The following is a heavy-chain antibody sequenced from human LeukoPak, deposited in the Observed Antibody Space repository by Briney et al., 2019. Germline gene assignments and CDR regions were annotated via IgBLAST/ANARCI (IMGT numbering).Heavy chain of an antibody. Sequence: ASVKVSCKASGYTFSGYYMHWVRQAPGEGLEWMSWINTNSGGTKYVEKVQGRVTMTRDTSNNTAYMEVSSLTSDDMAVYYCARERGTLAVGGEAVYIWGQGTMVTVSS. CDR2: INTNSGGT. J-gene: IGHJ3*02. CDR3: ARERGTLAVGGEAVYI. CDR1: GYTFSGYY. D-gene: IGHD6-19*01. V-gene: IGHV1-2*02.